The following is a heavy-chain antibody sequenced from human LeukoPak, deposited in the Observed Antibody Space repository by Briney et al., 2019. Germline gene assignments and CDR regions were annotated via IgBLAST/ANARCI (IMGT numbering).Heavy chain of an antibody. CDR2: ISSSGSTI. Sequence: GGSLRLSCAASGFTFSDYYMSWIRQAPGKGLEWVSYISSSGSTIYYADSVKGRFTISRDNAKNSLYLQMNSLRAEDTAVYYCARDLEMATINAFDIWGQGTMVTVSS. CDR3: ARDLEMATINAFDI. J-gene: IGHJ3*02. CDR1: GFTFSDYY. D-gene: IGHD5-24*01. V-gene: IGHV3-11*01.